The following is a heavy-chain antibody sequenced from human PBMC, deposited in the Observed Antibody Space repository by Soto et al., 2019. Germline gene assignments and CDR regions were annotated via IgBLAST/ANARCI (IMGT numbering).Heavy chain of an antibody. CDR1: GFSFSNAC. D-gene: IGHD3-10*01. V-gene: IGHV3-15*07. Sequence: PGGSLGLSCPASGFSFSNACMNWVRPAPGKGLEWVGRIKSKTDGGTTDYAAPVKGRFTISRDDSKNTLYLQMNSLKTEGTAVYYCTTAALLWFGELLYTPEFDYWGQGTLVTVSS. CDR2: IKSKTDGGTT. J-gene: IGHJ4*02. CDR3: TTAALLWFGELLYTPEFDY.